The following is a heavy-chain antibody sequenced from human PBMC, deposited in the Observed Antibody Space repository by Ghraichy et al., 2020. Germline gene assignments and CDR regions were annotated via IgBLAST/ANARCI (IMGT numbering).Heavy chain of an antibody. CDR2: IYYSGST. Sequence: SETLSLTCTVSGGSISSYYWSWIRQPPGKGLEWIGYIYYSGSTNYNPSLKSRVTISVDTSKNQFSLKLSSVTAADTAVYYCARIRTTVVTPGYWYFDLWGRGTLVTVSS. CDR3: ARIRTTVVTPGYWYFDL. J-gene: IGHJ2*01. CDR1: GGSISSYY. D-gene: IGHD4-23*01. V-gene: IGHV4-59*01.